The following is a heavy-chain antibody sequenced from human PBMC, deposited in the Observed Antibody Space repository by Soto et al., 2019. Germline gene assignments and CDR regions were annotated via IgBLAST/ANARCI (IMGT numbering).Heavy chain of an antibody. CDR2: ISGTGSDI. Sequence: GGSLRLSCAASGFTFRSYSMNWVRQAPGKGLEWVSSISGTGSDIYYADSVKGRFTISRDNAKNSLHLQMNSLRAEDTAVYYCASLVATPSHFSSCYYGMDXWGQGTTVTVS. CDR1: GFTFRSYS. CDR3: ASLVATPSHFSSCYYGMDX. J-gene: IGHJ6*02. D-gene: IGHD3-3*02. V-gene: IGHV3-21*01.